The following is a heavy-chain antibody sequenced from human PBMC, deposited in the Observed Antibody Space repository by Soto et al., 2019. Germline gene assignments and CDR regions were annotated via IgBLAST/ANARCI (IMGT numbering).Heavy chain of an antibody. CDR2: IDPSDSYT. Sequence: PGESLKISCKGSGYSFTSYWISWVRQMPGKGLEWMGRIDPSDSYTNYSPSFQGHVTISADKSISTAYLQWSSLKASDTAMYYCAILDYSSSSMEMHYYYYGMDVWGQGTTVTVSS. J-gene: IGHJ6*02. CDR3: AILDYSSSSMEMHYYYYGMDV. D-gene: IGHD6-6*01. CDR1: GYSFTSYW. V-gene: IGHV5-10-1*01.